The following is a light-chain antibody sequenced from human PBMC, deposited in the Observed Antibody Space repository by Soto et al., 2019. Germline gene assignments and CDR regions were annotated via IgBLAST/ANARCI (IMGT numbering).Light chain of an antibody. V-gene: IGLV2-14*03. CDR1: SSDIGSYNY. Sequence: QSALTQTASVSGSPGQSITISCTGTSSDIGSYNYVSWYQQHPGKAPKLMIYDVSNRPSGVSNRFSGSKSGNTASLTISGLQAEDEADYYCSSYTSTTTSSFGTGTKVTVL. J-gene: IGLJ1*01. CDR3: SSYTSTTTSS. CDR2: DVS.